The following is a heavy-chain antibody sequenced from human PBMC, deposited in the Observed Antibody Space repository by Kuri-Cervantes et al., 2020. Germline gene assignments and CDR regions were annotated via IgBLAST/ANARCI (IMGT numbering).Heavy chain of an antibody. CDR2: INRDGSST. J-gene: IGHJ6*02. D-gene: IGHD3-16*01. V-gene: IGHV3-74*01. CDR3: ARDLIYDYVWGRYYYYYGMDV. Sequence: GGSLRLSCAAPGFTFSSYWMHWVRQAPGKGLVWVSRINRDGSSTSYADSVKGRFTISRDNAKNSLYLQMNSLRAEDTAVYYCARDLIYDYVWGRYYYYYGMDVWGQGTTVTVSS. CDR1: GFTFSSYW.